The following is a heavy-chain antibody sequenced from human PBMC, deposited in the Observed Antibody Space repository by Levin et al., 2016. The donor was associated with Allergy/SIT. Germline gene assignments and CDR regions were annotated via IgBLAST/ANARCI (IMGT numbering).Heavy chain of an antibody. CDR2: IKQDGSEK. J-gene: IGHJ4*02. D-gene: IGHD4-17*01. CDR3: AREDYGDYALDY. Sequence: GESLKISCAASGFTFSSYWMSWVRQAPGKGLEWVANIKQDGSEKYYVDSVKGRFTISRDNAKNSLYLQMNSLRAEDTAVYYCAREDYGDYALDYWGQGTLVTVSS. CDR1: GFTFSSYW. V-gene: IGHV3-7*01.